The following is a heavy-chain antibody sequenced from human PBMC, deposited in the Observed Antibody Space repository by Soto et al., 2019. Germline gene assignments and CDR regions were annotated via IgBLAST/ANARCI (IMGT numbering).Heavy chain of an antibody. Sequence: SVKVSCKASGGTFSSYAISWVRQAPGQGLEWMGGIIPIFGTANYAQKFQGRVTITADKSTSTAYMELSSLRSKDTAVYYCAFGRVVTAILPYYYYGMDVWGQGTTVTVSS. J-gene: IGHJ6*02. CDR1: GGTFSSYA. CDR2: IIPIFGTA. D-gene: IGHD2-21*02. V-gene: IGHV1-69*06. CDR3: AFGRVVTAILPYYYYGMDV.